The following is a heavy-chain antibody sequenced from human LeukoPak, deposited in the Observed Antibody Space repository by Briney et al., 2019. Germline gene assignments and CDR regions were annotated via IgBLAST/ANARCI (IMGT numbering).Heavy chain of an antibody. CDR3: ARQINYYDILTGYLQLGYGMDV. V-gene: IGHV3-74*01. D-gene: IGHD3-9*01. Sequence: PGGSLRLSCAASGFTFSSYWTHWVRQAPGKGLVWVARINSDGSSTSYADSVKGRFTISRDNAKNTLSLQMNSLRAEDTAVYHCARQINYYDILTGYLQLGYGMDVWGQGTTVTVSS. CDR2: INSDGSST. CDR1: GFTFSSYW. J-gene: IGHJ6*02.